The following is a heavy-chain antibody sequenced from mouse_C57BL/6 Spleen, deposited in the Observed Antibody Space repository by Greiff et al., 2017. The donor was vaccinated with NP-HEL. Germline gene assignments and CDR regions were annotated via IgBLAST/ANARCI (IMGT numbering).Heavy chain of an antibody. V-gene: IGHV1-15*01. Sequence: VQLQQSGAELVRPGASVTLSCKASGYTFTDYEMHWVKQTPVHGLEWIGAIDPETGGTAYNQKFKGKAILTADKSSSTAYMELRSLTSEDSAVYYCTRSYYSNLFDYWGQGTTLTVSS. CDR3: TRSYYSNLFDY. J-gene: IGHJ2*01. CDR2: IDPETGGT. CDR1: GYTFTDYE. D-gene: IGHD2-5*01.